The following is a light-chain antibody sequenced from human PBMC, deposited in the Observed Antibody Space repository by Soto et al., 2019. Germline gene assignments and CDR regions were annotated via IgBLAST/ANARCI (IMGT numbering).Light chain of an antibody. V-gene: IGKV4-1*01. CDR3: QQYYSTPQA. CDR1: QSVLYSSNNKNY. J-gene: IGKJ1*01. Sequence: DIVMTQSPDSLAVSLGERATINCKSSQSVLYSSNNKNYLAWYQQKPGQPPKLLIYWASTRESGVPDRFSGSGAGTVFTRTISSLQAEDVAVYYCQQYYSTPQAFGQGTKVEIK. CDR2: WAS.